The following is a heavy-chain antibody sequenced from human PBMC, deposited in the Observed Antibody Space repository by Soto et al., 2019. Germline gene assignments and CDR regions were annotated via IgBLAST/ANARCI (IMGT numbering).Heavy chain of an antibody. Sequence: GGSLRLSCAASGFTFSTFNMNWVRQAPGKGLEWVSSITNSAYTSYADSVKGRFTISRDNAKNSLYLQMNSLRAEDTAVYYCGLYDALFFDFWGQGALVTVSS. D-gene: IGHD2-8*01. CDR2: ITNSAYT. J-gene: IGHJ4*02. CDR1: GFTFSTFN. V-gene: IGHV3-21*01. CDR3: GLYDALFFDF.